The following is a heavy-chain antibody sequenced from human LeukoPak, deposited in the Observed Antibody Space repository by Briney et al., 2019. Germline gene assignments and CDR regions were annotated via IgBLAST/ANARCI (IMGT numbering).Heavy chain of an antibody. CDR1: GFSCSTRG. CDR2: ISGNDEST. J-gene: IGHJ4*02. CDR3: ARDRRPARTYSGLFDY. V-gene: IGHV3-23*01. D-gene: IGHD5-12*01. Sequence: PGGSLRLSCAASGFSCSTRGMSWVRQAPGKGLEWVSAISGNDESTFYADSVKGRFTTSRDNSRNTLYLQLSSLSAEDSAIYYCARDRRPARTYSGLFDYWGQGTLVTVSS.